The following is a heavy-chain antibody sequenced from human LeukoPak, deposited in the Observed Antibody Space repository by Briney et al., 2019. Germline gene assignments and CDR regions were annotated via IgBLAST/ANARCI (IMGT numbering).Heavy chain of an antibody. J-gene: IGHJ3*02. V-gene: IGHV1-69*04. D-gene: IGHD1/OR15-1a*01. Sequence: SVKVSCKASGGTFSSYAISWVRQAPGQGLEWMGRIIPILGIANYAQKLQGRVTITADESTSTAYMELSSLRSEDTAVYYCARDVYGITGTNDALDIWGQGTMVTVSS. CDR2: IIPILGIA. CDR3: ARDVYGITGTNDALDI. CDR1: GGTFSSYA.